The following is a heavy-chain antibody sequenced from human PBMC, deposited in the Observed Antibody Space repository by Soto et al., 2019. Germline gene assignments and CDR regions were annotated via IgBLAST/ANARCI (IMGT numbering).Heavy chain of an antibody. J-gene: IGHJ4*02. V-gene: IGHV3-7*05. Sequence: EVQLVESGGGLVQPGGSLRLSCAASGFTFNTSWMCWVRRAPGKGLEWVAHMNQHGSEKYYVDSVKGRFTISGDDAKNSLYLQMNSLGAEDTAVYYCVSWAGSSYWGQGTLVTVSS. CDR1: GFTFNTSW. CDR3: VSWAGSSY. D-gene: IGHD3-10*01. CDR2: MNQHGSEK.